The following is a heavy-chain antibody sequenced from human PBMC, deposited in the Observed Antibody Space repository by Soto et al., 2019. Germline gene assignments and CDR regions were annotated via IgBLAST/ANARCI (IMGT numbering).Heavy chain of an antibody. CDR1: GGSISSSSYY. J-gene: IGHJ4*02. Sequence: SETLSLTCTVSGGSISSSSYYWGWIRQPPGKGLEWIGSIYYSGSTYYNPSLKSRVTISVDTSKNQFSLKLSSVTAADTAVYYCARRNIVALCFDYWGQGTLVTVSS. CDR3: ARRNIVALCFDY. D-gene: IGHD5-12*01. CDR2: IYYSGST. V-gene: IGHV4-39*01.